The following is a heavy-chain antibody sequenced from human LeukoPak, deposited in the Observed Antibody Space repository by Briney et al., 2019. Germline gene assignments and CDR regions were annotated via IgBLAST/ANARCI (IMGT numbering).Heavy chain of an antibody. CDR1: GFTFSSYA. Sequence: GGSLRLSCAASGFTFSSYAMSWVRQAPGKGLESVSAISGSGGSTYYADSVKGRFTISRDNSKNTLYLQMNSLRAEDTAVYYCAKPEAARNYYYYYMDVWGKGTTVTVSS. V-gene: IGHV3-23*01. CDR2: ISGSGGST. CDR3: AKPEAARNYYYYYMDV. D-gene: IGHD6-6*01. J-gene: IGHJ6*03.